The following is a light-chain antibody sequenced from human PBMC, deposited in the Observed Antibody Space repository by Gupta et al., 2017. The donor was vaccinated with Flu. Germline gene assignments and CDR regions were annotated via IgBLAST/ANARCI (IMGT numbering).Light chain of an antibody. V-gene: IGKV3-15*01. J-gene: IGKJ3*01. Sequence: PGTLSVSPGERATLSCRASQNVYTHLAWYRQKPGQVPKLLMYDGYTRAAGIPDRFSGSGSGTEFTLTISSLQSEDFAVYYCQQYSSWPLTFGPWTSVDI. CDR3: QQYSSWPLT. CDR1: QNVYTH. CDR2: DGY.